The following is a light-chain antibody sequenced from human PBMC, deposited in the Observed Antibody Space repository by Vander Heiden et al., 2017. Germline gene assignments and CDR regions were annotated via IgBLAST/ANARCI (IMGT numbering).Light chain of an antibody. CDR3: NSRDSSGNQVV. J-gene: IGLJ2*01. V-gene: IGLV3-19*01. CDR1: SLRSYD. Sequence: SSELTQDPAVSVALGQTVRITCQGDSLRSYDASWYQQKPGQAPVLVIYGKNNRPSGIPDRFSGSSSGNTASLTITGAQAEDEADYYCNSRDSSGNQVVFGGGTKLTGL. CDR2: GKN.